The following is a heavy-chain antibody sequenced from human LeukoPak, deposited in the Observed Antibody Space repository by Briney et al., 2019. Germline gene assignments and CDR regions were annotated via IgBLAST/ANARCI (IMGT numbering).Heavy chain of an antibody. J-gene: IGHJ3*02. D-gene: IGHD3-16*02. Sequence: GASVKVSCTASGYTFTGYYMHWVRQAPGQGLEWMGWINPNSGRTNYAQKFQGRVTMTRDTSISTAYMELSRLRSDDTAVYYCARMITFGGVIVMPEAFDIWGQGTMVTVSS. CDR2: INPNSGRT. CDR3: ARMITFGGVIVMPEAFDI. CDR1: GYTFTGYY. V-gene: IGHV1-2*02.